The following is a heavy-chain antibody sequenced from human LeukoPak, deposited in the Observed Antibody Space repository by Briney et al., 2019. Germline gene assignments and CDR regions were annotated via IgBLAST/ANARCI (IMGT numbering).Heavy chain of an antibody. J-gene: IGHJ4*02. V-gene: IGHV1-18*01. CDR1: GYTFSNYG. Sequence: ASVNVSCKASGYTFSNYGITWVRPAPGQGLEWMGWISASDGKTEYAQKLQGRVTMTPDTSSDTAYMELSSLRSDDSPVYYFPSNPPCWVSSCYSLHTTLHYWGRETLVSVSS. D-gene: IGHD2-2*01. CDR2: ISASDGKT. CDR3: PSNPPCWVSSCYSLHTTLHY.